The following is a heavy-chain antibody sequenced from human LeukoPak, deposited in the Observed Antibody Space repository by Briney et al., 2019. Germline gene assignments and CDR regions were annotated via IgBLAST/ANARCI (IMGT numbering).Heavy chain of an antibody. CDR3: ARDLGHFDP. J-gene: IGHJ5*02. CDR2: TYYRSKWYV. V-gene: IGHV6-1*01. Sequence: SQTLSLTCAISGDGVSSNSVAWNWIRQSPSRGLEWLGRTYYRSKWYVDYAVSVKSRSSISPDTSKNQFSLHLNSVTPEDTAVYYCARDLGHFDPWGQGILVTVSS. D-gene: IGHD7-27*01. CDR1: GDGVSSNSVA.